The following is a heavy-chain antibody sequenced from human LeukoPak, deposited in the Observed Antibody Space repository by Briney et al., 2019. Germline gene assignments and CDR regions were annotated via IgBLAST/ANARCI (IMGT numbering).Heavy chain of an antibody. CDR3: AKDNTWFDP. Sequence: GGSLRLSCAASGFTFSSYGMHWVRQAPGKGLEWVAVISYDGSNKYYADSVKGRFTISRDNSKNTLYLQMNSLRAEDTAVYYCAKDNTWFDPWGQGTLVTVSS. D-gene: IGHD2/OR15-2a*01. CDR2: ISYDGSNK. J-gene: IGHJ5*02. CDR1: GFTFSSYG. V-gene: IGHV3-30*18.